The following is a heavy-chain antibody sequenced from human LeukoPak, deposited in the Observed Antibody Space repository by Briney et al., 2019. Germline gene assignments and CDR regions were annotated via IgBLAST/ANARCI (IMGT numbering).Heavy chain of an antibody. CDR3: ASARGGYDYVDY. D-gene: IGHD5-12*01. CDR1: GGSISSGGYS. Sequence: SQTLSLTCAVSGGSISSGGYSWRWIRQPPGQGREWMVYIYHSGSTYYNPSLRSRVTISVDRPKNQFSLKLSSVTAADTAVYYCASARGGYDYVDYWGQGTLVTVSS. V-gene: IGHV4-30-2*01. CDR2: IYHSGST. J-gene: IGHJ4*02.